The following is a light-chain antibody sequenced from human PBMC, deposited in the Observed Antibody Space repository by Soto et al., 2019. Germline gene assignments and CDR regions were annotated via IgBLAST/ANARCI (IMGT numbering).Light chain of an antibody. CDR3: NSFRVSHLYV. CDR1: SSDVGAYNY. J-gene: IGLJ1*01. V-gene: IGLV2-11*01. CDR2: DVS. Sequence: QSVLTQPRSVSGSPGQSVTISCTGTSSDVGAYNYVSWYQQHPGKAPKLMTYDVSKRPSGVPDRFSGSKSGNTASLTISGLQVEDEADYYCNSFRVSHLYVFGNGTKVTVL.